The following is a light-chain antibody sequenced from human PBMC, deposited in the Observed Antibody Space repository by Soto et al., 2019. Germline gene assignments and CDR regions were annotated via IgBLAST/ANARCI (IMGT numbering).Light chain of an antibody. CDR3: AAWDASLGGFYV. Sequence: QSVLTQPPSASGTPGQRVSISCSGSSSNIGRDPVNWYQHLPGTAPKLLIYSNNHRPSGVPDRFSASKAGASASLAISGLQSEDEGDYYCAAWDASLGGFYVFGSGTKVTVL. CDR1: SSNIGRDP. J-gene: IGLJ1*01. CDR2: SNN. V-gene: IGLV1-44*01.